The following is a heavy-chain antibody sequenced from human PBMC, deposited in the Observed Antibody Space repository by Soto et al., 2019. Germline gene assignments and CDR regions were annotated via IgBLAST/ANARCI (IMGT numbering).Heavy chain of an antibody. CDR2: IKQDGSEK. D-gene: IGHD3-3*01. V-gene: IGHV3-7*01. J-gene: IGHJ3*02. CDR1: GFTFNNYA. Sequence: GGSLRLSCAASGFTFNNYAMNWVRQAPGKGLEWVANIKQDGSEKYYVDSVKGRFTISRDNAKNSLYLQMNSLRAEDTAVYYCASPPVWWSGYYTGYAFDIWGQGTMVTVSS. CDR3: ASPPVWWSGYYTGYAFDI.